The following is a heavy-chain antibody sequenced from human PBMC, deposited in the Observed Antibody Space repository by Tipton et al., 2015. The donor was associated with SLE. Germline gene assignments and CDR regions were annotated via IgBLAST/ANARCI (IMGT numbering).Heavy chain of an antibody. Sequence: TLSLTCTVSGASISSRSYYWGCIRQPPGKGLEWIGSIYDSGITYYSPSLKSRVTISVDTSNNQFSLEVSSVTAADTAVYYCAGGEGADYFDYWGQGTLVTVSS. D-gene: IGHD4-17*01. J-gene: IGHJ4*02. CDR3: AGGEGADYFDY. V-gene: IGHV4-39*07. CDR2: IYDSGIT. CDR1: GASISSRSYY.